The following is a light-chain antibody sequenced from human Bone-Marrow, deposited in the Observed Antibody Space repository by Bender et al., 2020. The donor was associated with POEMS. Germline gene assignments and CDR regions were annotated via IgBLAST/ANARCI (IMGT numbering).Light chain of an antibody. V-gene: IGLV2-14*03. CDR3: TSYRSSSTTCV. Sequence: QSALTQPASVSGSPGQSIAISCTGTSSDVGTYNYVSWYQQHPGKAPKLIIYDVTTRPSGVSNRFSGSKSGNTASLTISVLQAEDEADYYCTSYRSSSTTCVFGTGTKVTVL. J-gene: IGLJ1*01. CDR1: SSDVGTYNY. CDR2: DVT.